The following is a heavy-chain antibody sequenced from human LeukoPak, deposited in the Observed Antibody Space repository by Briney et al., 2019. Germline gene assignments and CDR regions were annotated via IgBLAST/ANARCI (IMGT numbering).Heavy chain of an antibody. J-gene: IGHJ6*03. CDR2: IYYSGST. V-gene: IGHV4-39*07. D-gene: IGHD6-6*01. CDR1: GFTFSSYW. CDR3: ARVDSNSRVLYYYYYMDV. Sequence: PGGSLRLSCAASGFTFSSYWTGWVRQAPGKGLEWIGSIYYSGSTYYNPSLKSRVTISVDTSKNQSSLKLSSVTAADTAVYYCARVDSNSRVLYYYYYMDVWGKGTTITVSS.